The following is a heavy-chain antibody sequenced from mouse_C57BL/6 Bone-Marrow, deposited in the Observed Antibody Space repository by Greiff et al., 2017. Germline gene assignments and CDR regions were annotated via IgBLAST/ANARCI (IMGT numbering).Heavy chain of an antibody. CDR1: GYTFTSYW. D-gene: IGHD2-4*01. CDR3: ASSYDFYYFDY. CDR2: IHPNSGST. V-gene: IGHV1-64*01. Sequence: QVQLQQSGAELVKPGASVKLSCKASGYTFTSYWMHWVKQRPGQGLEWIGMIHPNSGSTNYNEKFKSKATLTVDKSSSTAYMQLSSLTSEDSAVYYCASSYDFYYFDYWGQGTTLTVSS. J-gene: IGHJ2*01.